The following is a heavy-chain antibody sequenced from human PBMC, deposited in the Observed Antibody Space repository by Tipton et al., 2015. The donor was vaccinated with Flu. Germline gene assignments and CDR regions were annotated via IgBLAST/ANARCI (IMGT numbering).Heavy chain of an antibody. CDR1: GFTFSDYY. Sequence: GSLRLSCAASGFTFSDYYMSWIRQAPGKGLEWVSYISSSGSTIYYADSVKGRFTISRDNAKNSLYLQMNSPRAEDTAVYYCAGVPGYCSGGSCYRERWFDPWGQGTLVTVSS. J-gene: IGHJ5*02. D-gene: IGHD2-15*01. V-gene: IGHV3-11*01. CDR3: AGVPGYCSGGSCYRERWFDP. CDR2: ISSSGSTI.